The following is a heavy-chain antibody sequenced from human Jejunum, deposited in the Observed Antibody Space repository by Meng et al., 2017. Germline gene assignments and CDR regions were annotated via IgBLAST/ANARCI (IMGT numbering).Heavy chain of an antibody. D-gene: IGHD3-22*01. J-gene: IGHJ3*02. CDR2: ISSSGSTI. CDR3: ARLLYPSGYYYPPDAFDI. CDR1: GFTFSSYE. V-gene: IGHV3-48*03. Sequence: GGSLRLSCAASGFTFSSYEMNWVRQAPGKGLEWVSYISSSGSTIYYADSVKGRFTISRDTAKNSLYLQMNSLRAEDTAVYYCARLLYPSGYYYPPDAFDIWGQGTMVTVSS.